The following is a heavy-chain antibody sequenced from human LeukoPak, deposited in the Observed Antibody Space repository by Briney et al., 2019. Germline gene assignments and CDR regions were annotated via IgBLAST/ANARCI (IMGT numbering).Heavy chain of an antibody. CDR3: ARGVGGIAARFDY. J-gene: IGHJ4*02. CDR1: GYSISSGYY. Sequence: SETLSLTCTVSGYSISSGYYWGWIRQPPGKGLEWIGSIYHSGSTYYNPSLKSRVTISVDTSKNQFSLKLSSVTPEDTAVYYCARGVGGIAARFDYWGQGTLVTVSS. V-gene: IGHV4-38-2*02. CDR2: IYHSGST. D-gene: IGHD6-6*01.